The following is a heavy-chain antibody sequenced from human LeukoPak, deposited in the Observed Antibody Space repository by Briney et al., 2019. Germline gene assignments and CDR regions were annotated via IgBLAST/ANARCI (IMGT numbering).Heavy chain of an antibody. V-gene: IGHV4-30-2*01. CDR3: ARVGLSNYYGMDV. D-gene: IGHD3-16*01. Sequence: SQTLSLTCAVSGGSISSGGYSWSWIRQPPGKGLEWIGYIYHSGSTYYNPSLKSRVTISVDRSKNQISLKLSSVTAADTAVHYCARVGLSNYYGMDVWGQGTTVTVSS. J-gene: IGHJ6*02. CDR1: GGSISSGGYS. CDR2: IYHSGST.